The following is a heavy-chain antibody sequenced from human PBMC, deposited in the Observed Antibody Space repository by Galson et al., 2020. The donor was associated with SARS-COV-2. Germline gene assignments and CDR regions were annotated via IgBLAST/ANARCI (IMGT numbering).Heavy chain of an antibody. CDR1: GTSLTVRGVH. V-gene: IGHV2-5*02. CDR3: ALRRGDWCGDSGHDAFDI. J-gene: IGHJ3*02. CDR2: IYCADDK. Sequence: KMSGPTLVKPTQTLTLTCSFSGTSLTVRGVHMGWFRQSPGKALEWLALIYCADDKHYSPSLQSRLTLTKDTAKNLVILTMTNMDPADTGTYFCALRRGDWCGDSGHDAFDIWCPGTEVAFS. D-gene: IGHD1-26*01.